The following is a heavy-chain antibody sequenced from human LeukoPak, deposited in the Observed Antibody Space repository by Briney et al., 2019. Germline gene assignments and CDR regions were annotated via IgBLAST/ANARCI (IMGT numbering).Heavy chain of an antibody. D-gene: IGHD3-10*02. CDR1: GFTFDDYA. Sequence: GGSLRLSCAASGFTFDDYAMHWVRQAPGKGLEWVSGISWNSGSIGYADSVKGRFTISRDNAKNSLYLQLNSLRAEDTAVYYCAELGITMIGGVWGKGTTVTISS. V-gene: IGHV3-9*01. CDR2: ISWNSGSI. CDR3: AELGITMIGGV. J-gene: IGHJ6*04.